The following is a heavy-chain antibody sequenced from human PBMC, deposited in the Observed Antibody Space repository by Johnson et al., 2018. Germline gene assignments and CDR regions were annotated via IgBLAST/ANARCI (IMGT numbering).Heavy chain of an antibody. J-gene: IGHJ6*03. CDR3: AKDVQYYDILTGTQDSYYYYMDV. V-gene: IGHV3-20*04. D-gene: IGHD3-9*01. CDR2: INWNGGST. CDR1: GFTFDDYG. Sequence: VQLVQSGGGVVRPGGSLRLSCAASGFTFDDYGMSWVRQAPGKGLEWVSGINWNGGSTGYADSVKGRFTISRDNAKNSLYLQMNSLRAEDTAVYYCAKDVQYYDILTGTQDSYYYYMDVWGKGTTVTVSS.